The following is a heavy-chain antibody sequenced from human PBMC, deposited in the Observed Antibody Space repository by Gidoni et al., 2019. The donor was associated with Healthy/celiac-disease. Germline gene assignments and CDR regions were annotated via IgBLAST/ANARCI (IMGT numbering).Heavy chain of an antibody. D-gene: IGHD6-13*01. CDR2: ISSSSSYI. V-gene: IGHV3-21*01. CDR3: ASELLYSSSWPPLGMDV. Sequence: EVQLVESGGGLVKPGGSLRLSCSASGFTFSSYSMNWVRQAQGKGLEWVSSISSSSSYIYYADSVKGRFTISRDNAKNSLYLQMNSLRAEDTAVYYCASELLYSSSWPPLGMDVWGQGTTVTVSS. J-gene: IGHJ6*02. CDR1: GFTFSSYS.